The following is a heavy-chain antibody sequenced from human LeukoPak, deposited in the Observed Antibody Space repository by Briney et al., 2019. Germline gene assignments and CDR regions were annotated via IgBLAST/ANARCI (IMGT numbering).Heavy chain of an antibody. V-gene: IGHV3-7*01. CDR3: ASQRRDGDRWVDY. CDR2: IKQDGSEK. J-gene: IGHJ4*02. D-gene: IGHD5-24*01. Sequence: GGSLRLSCAASGFTFSSYEMNWVRQAPGKGLEWVANIKQDGSEKYYVDSVKGRFTISRDNAKNSLYLQMNSLRAEDTAVYYCASQRRDGDRWVDYWGQGTLVTVSS. CDR1: GFTFSSYE.